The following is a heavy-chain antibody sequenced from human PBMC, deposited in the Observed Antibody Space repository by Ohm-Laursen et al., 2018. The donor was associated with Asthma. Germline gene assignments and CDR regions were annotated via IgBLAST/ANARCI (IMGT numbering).Heavy chain of an antibody. D-gene: IGHD6-13*01. CDR1: GFTITNYW. CDR2: ITSDGSWT. CDR3: ARADSSNWDFDY. J-gene: IGHJ4*02. V-gene: IGHV3-30-3*01. Sequence: SLRLSCAASGFTITNYWMHWVRQAPGKGLEWVSIITSDGSWTSYADSVRGRFTISRDNAKNSLYLQMNNLRDEDTAVYYCARADSSNWDFDYWGPGTQVTVSS.